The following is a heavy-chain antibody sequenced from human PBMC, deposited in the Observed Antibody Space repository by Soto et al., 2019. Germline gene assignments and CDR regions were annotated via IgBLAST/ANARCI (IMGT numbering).Heavy chain of an antibody. CDR1: GFTFNNYA. CDR2: IRAGGDTT. V-gene: IGHV3-23*01. D-gene: IGHD3-22*01. Sequence: EVQLLESGGGLVQPGGSLRLSCGASGFTFNNYAMSWVRQAPGKGLEWVSTIRAGGDTTYYADSVKGRFTISRDNSKNTLDLQMNGLRAEDWALYFCAKDLKEETSSWYYNWYFDLWGRGTQVTVSS. CDR3: AKDLKEETSSWYYNWYFDL. J-gene: IGHJ2*01.